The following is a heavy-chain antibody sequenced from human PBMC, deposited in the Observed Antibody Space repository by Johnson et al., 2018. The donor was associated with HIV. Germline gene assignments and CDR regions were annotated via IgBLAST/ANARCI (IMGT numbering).Heavy chain of an antibody. CDR2: ISYDGSNK. D-gene: IGHD2-21*01. CDR1: EFTLSNYA. Sequence: QVQLVESGGGVVQPGRSLRIYCAVSEFTLSNYAMHWVRLAPGKGLQWVAVISYDGSNKYYGDSVRGRFTISRDISKNTLYLEMNSLRDEDTAVYHCARGGGCGGDCYSGYDAFDIWGQGTMVTVSS. CDR3: ARGGGCGGDCYSGYDAFDI. V-gene: IGHV3-30*04. J-gene: IGHJ3*02.